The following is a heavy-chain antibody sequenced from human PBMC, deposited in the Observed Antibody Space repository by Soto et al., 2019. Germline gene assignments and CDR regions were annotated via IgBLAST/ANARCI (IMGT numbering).Heavy chain of an antibody. CDR2: IIPIFGTA. CDR1: GGTFSSYA. V-gene: IGHV1-69*01. CDR3: ARAAHIVVVTANLDDAFDI. J-gene: IGHJ3*02. D-gene: IGHD2-21*02. Sequence: QVQLVQSGAEVKKPGSSVKVSCKASGGTFSSYAISWVRQAPGQGLEWMGGIIPIFGTANYAQKFQGRVTSTADESTSTAYMELSSLRSEDTAVYYCARAAHIVVVTANLDDAFDIWGQGTMVTVSS.